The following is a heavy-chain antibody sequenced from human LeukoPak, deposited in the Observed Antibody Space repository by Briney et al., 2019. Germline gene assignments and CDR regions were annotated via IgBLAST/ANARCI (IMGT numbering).Heavy chain of an antibody. D-gene: IGHD2-15*01. CDR3: ARGRDVVAATSSDY. J-gene: IGHJ4*02. CDR2: IDPGDSYT. Sequence: GESLKISCKGSGYSFTSYWISWVRQMPGKGLEWMGRIDPGDSYTNYSPSFQGHVTISADKSISTACLQWSSLKASDTAMYYCARGRDVVAATSSDYWGQGTLVTVSS. CDR1: GYSFTSYW. V-gene: IGHV5-10-1*01.